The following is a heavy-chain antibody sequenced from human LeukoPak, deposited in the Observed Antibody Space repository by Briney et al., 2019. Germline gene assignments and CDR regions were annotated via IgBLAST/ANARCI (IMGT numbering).Heavy chain of an antibody. CDR2: VNQGGTEK. CDR3: AREHYFYYMDG. CDR1: GFTFSSQW. Sequence: PGGSLRLSCAASGFTFSSQWMSWVRQAPGKGLEWVANVNQGGTEKYYLDSVKGRFTISRDNAENSLYLQMNSLRAEDTAVYYCAREHYFYYMDGWGKGTTVTVSS. V-gene: IGHV3-7*01. J-gene: IGHJ6*03.